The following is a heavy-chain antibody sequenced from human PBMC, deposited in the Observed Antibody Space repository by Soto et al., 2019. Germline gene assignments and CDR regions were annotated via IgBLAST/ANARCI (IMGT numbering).Heavy chain of an antibody. CDR2: IYYSGRT. V-gene: IGHV4-59*01. Sequence: SETLSLTCTVSSGSISTYYWSWIRQPPGKGLEWIGYIYYSGRTNYNPSLKSRVTISLDTSRNQFSLKLSSVTAADTAVYYCARYAGSSWFDYWGQGTLVTVS. CDR3: ARYAGSSWFDY. J-gene: IGHJ4*02. D-gene: IGHD2-2*01. CDR1: SGSISTYY.